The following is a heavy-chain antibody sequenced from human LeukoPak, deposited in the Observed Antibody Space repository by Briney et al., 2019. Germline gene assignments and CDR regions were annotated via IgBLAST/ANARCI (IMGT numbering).Heavy chain of an antibody. J-gene: IGHJ4*02. CDR1: GDSISLSFYY. D-gene: IGHD6-19*01. CDR3: ARGTLYRGWSYYLDF. Sequence: IPSETLSLTCSVSGDSISLSFYYWGWIRQPPGKALEWIGSVYYSGTTSYNPSLKSRVTISVDMSKNHFSLRLRSVTAADTAMYYCARGTLYRGWSYYLDFWGQGSQVTVSS. CDR2: VYYSGTT. V-gene: IGHV4-39*07.